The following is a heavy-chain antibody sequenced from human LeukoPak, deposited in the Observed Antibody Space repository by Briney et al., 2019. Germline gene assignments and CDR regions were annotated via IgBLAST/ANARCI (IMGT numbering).Heavy chain of an antibody. Sequence: PGGSLRLSCAASGFTFSTYGMHWVRQAPGKGLEGVAVVWYDGSNIHYVDSVKGRFTISRDNSESTLYLQMNSLTAEDTAVYYCARGGYSGSYYFDYWGQGALVTVSS. CDR3: ARGGYSGSYYFDY. CDR1: GFTFSTYG. V-gene: IGHV3-33*01. CDR2: VWYDGSNI. D-gene: IGHD1-26*01. J-gene: IGHJ4*02.